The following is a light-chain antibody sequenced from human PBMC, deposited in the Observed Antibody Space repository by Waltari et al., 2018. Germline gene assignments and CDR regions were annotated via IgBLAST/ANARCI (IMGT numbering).Light chain of an antibody. V-gene: IGKV3-15*01. Sequence: EIVLTQSPATLSVSPGERTTPSCRASQTINSNFAWYQQQPGQAPRLLIYGASTRAIGIPARFSGSGSGTEFTLTITSLQSEDFAVYFCQQYHKWPPYTFGQGTKLDI. CDR3: QQYHKWPPYT. J-gene: IGKJ2*01. CDR2: GAS. CDR1: QTINSN.